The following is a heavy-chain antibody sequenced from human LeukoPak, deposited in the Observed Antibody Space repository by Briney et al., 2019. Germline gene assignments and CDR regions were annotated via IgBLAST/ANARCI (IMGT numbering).Heavy chain of an antibody. V-gene: IGHV1-58*02. CDR3: AADPGGIAAGNYGMDV. CDR1: GFTFTSSA. D-gene: IGHD6-13*01. J-gene: IGHJ6*02. CDR2: IVVGSGNT. Sequence: SVKVSCKASGFTFTSSAMQWVRQARGQRLEWIGWIVVGSGNTNYAQKFQERVTITRDMSTSTAYMELSSLRSEDTAVYYCAADPGGIAAGNYGMDVWGQGTTVTVSS.